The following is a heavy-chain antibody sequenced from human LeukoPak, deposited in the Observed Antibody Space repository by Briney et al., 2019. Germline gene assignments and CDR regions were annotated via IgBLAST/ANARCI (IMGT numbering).Heavy chain of an antibody. J-gene: IGHJ4*02. CDR3: ARGADSSGYYSISYFDY. CDR1: GGSISSYY. V-gene: IGHV4-59*01. D-gene: IGHD3-22*01. Sequence: KPSETLSLTCTVSGGSISSYYWNWIRQPPGKGLEWIGYIYYSGSTNYNPSLKSRVTISVDTSKNQFSLKLSSVTAADTAVYYCARGADSSGYYSISYFDYWGQGTLVTVSS. CDR2: IYYSGST.